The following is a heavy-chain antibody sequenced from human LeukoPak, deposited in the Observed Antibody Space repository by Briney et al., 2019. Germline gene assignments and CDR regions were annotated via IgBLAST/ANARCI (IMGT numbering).Heavy chain of an antibody. V-gene: IGHV1-69*05. D-gene: IGHD4-11*01. CDR2: IIPIFGTA. J-gene: IGHJ4*02. CDR1: GGTFSSYA. Sequence: GASVKVSCKASGGTFSSYAISWVRQAPGQGLEWMGGIIPIFGTANYAQKFQGRVTMTRNTSISTAYMELSSLRSEDTAVYYCARGRRGLQQNWGQGTLVTVSP. CDR3: ARGRRGLQQN.